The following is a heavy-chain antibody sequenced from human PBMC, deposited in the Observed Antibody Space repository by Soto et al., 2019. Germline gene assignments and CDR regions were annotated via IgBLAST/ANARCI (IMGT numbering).Heavy chain of an antibody. J-gene: IGHJ5*02. CDR3: ARGSSSWYNWFDP. CDR2: ISSSSSYI. Sequence: EVQLVESGGGPVKPGGSLRLSCAASGFTFSSYSMNWVRQAPGTGLEWVSSISSSSSYIYYAASVKGRFTISRDNAKNSQYLQRNSLRDEDTAVYYCARGSSSWYNWFDPCGQGTLVTVSS. D-gene: IGHD6-13*01. V-gene: IGHV3-21*01. CDR1: GFTFSSYS.